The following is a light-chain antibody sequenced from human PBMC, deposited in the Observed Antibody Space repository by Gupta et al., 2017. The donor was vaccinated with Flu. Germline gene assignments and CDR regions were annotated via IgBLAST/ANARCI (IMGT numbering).Light chain of an antibody. V-gene: IGKV1-39*01. CDR2: AAS. CDR3: QQSYSTPLMYS. Sequence: DIQMTQSPSSLSASVGDRVTITCRASQSISSYLNWYQQKPGKAPKLLIYAASSLQSGVPSRFSVSGSGTDFTLTISSLQPEDFATYYCQQSYSTPLMYSFGQGTKLEIK. J-gene: IGKJ2*03. CDR1: QSISSY.